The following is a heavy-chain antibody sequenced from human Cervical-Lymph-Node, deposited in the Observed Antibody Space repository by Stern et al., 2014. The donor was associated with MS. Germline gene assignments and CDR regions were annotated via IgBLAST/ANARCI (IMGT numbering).Heavy chain of an antibody. Sequence: QVQLQDSGPGLVKPSQTLSLTCTVPGGSISSGDYYWSWIRQPQRNGLDWIGYISYSGITYYNPSLKSRGTISVDTAKNQFSLKLSSVTAADTAMYYCARDRGYYFDYWGQGTLVTVSS. CDR3: ARDRGYYFDY. J-gene: IGHJ4*02. D-gene: IGHD3-10*01. V-gene: IGHV4-30-4*01. CDR1: GGSISSGDYY. CDR2: ISYSGIT.